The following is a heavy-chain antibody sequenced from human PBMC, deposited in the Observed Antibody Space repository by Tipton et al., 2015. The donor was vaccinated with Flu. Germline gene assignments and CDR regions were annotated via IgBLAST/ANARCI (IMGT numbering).Heavy chain of an antibody. CDR3: ARDREGHSFGL. J-gene: IGHJ4*02. CDR2: IYYSATT. V-gene: IGHV4-31*03. Sequence: TLSLTCIVSGDSISSGAYYWSWIRQHPGKGLEWIGYIYYSATTYYNPSLQSRVTISVDTSKNQFSLKLSSVTAADTAVYYCARDREGHSFGLWGQGTLVTVSS. D-gene: IGHD5-18*01. CDR1: GDSISSGAYY.